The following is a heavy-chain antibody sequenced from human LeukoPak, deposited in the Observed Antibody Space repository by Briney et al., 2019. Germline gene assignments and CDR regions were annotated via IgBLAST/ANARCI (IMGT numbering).Heavy chain of an antibody. Sequence: SQTLSLTCAVSGGSISSGGYSWSWIRQPPGTGLEWIGYIYHSGSTYYNPSLKSRVTISVDRSKNQFSLKLSSVTAADTAVYYCAASRPRAAAGTFDYWGQGTLVTVPS. CDR1: GGSISSGGYS. J-gene: IGHJ4*02. D-gene: IGHD6-13*01. CDR2: IYHSGST. V-gene: IGHV4-30-2*01. CDR3: AASRPRAAAGTFDY.